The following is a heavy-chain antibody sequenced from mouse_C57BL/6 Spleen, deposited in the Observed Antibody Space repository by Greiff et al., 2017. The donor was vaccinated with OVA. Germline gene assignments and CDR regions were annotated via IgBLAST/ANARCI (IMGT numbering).Heavy chain of an antibody. Sequence: VKLMESGPGLVAPSQSLSITCTVSGFSLTSYAISWVRQPPGKGLEWLGVIWTGGGTNYNSALKSRLSISKDNSKSQVFLKMNSLQTDDTARYYCARYYYGSSPLYAMDYWGQGTSVTVSS. D-gene: IGHD1-1*01. CDR3: ARYYYGSSPLYAMDY. CDR2: IWTGGGT. J-gene: IGHJ4*01. V-gene: IGHV2-9-1*01. CDR1: GFSLTSYA.